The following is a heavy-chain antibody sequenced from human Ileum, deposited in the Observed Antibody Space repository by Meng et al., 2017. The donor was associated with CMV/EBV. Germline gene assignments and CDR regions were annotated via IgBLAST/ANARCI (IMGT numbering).Heavy chain of an antibody. J-gene: IGHJ4*02. D-gene: IGHD1-26*01. CDR2: INHDGSQK. V-gene: IGHV3-7*01. CDR1: GFTFSSSW. Sequence: GESLKISCAASGFTFSSSWMSWVRQAPGKGLEWVANINHDGSQKYYVDSVMGRFTISRDNAKNSLYLQMSSLRDEDTAVYYCAKGPPAWELPAVDYWGQGTLVTVSS. CDR3: AKGPPAWELPAVDY.